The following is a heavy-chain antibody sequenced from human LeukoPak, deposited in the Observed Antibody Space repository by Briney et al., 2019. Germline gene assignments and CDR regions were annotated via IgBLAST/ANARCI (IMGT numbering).Heavy chain of an antibody. J-gene: IGHJ4*02. Sequence: SETLSLTCAVSGGSISSGGYSWNWIRQPPGKGLEWIGYNYNSGSTSYNPSLKSRVSLSVDTSKNLFSLTLNSMTAADTAVYYCARGWGPAYCGGDCHRHFDYWGQGTLATVSS. V-gene: IGHV4-30-4*07. CDR3: ARGWGPAYCGGDCHRHFDY. CDR2: NYNSGST. D-gene: IGHD2-21*02. CDR1: GGSISSGGYS.